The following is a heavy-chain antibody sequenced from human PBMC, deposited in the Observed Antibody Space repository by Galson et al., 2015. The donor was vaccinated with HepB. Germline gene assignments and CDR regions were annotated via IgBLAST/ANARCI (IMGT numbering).Heavy chain of an antibody. V-gene: IGHV3-23*01. D-gene: IGHD6-13*01. CDR2: IRCSGATT. J-gene: IGHJ3*02. Sequence: SLRLSCAGSGLSFGNYAMGWVRQAPGKGLEWVSSIRCSGATTYYADSVKGRFTISRDNTKNTLYLQMNNLRAEDTAVYYCAKDARGSSCCPFDIWGQGTMVTVSS. CDR3: AKDARGSSCCPFDI. CDR1: GLSFGNYA.